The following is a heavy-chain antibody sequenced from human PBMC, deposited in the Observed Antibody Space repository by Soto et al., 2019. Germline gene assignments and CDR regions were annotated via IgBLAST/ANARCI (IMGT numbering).Heavy chain of an antibody. Sequence: SETLSLTCTVSGGSISTRSSYWGWIRQPPGKGLEWIGSIYYIGNTYYNPSLKSRVAISIDSSKTRFSLRSEDTAVYYCARGVLFQGQGAAGPARVFLNWFDPWGQGTLVTVSS. CDR2: IYYIGNT. CDR3: ARGVLFQGQGAAGPARVFLNWFDP. CDR1: GGSISTRSSY. J-gene: IGHJ5*02. V-gene: IGHV4-39*02. D-gene: IGHD6-13*01.